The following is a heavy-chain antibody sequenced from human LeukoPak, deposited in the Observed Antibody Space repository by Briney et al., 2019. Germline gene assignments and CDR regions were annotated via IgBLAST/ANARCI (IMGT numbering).Heavy chain of an antibody. D-gene: IGHD2-21*02. V-gene: IGHV4-39*07. CDR2: FYYTGIT. J-gene: IGHJ5*02. CDR1: GGSISSSSYY. Sequence: SETPSLTCTVSGGSISSSSYYWGWIRQPPGKGLEWIGSFYYTGITYHNPSLKSRVTISVDTSKNQFSLKLSSVTAADTAVYYCARVHRPSYCGGGCYSGWSYPWGQGTLVTVSS. CDR3: ARVHRPSYCGGGCYSGWSYP.